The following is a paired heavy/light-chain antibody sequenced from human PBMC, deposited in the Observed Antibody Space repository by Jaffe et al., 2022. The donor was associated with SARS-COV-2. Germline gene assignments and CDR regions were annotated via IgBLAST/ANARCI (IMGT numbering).Light chain of an antibody. J-gene: IGLJ3*02. CDR3: CSYAGGGTLV. Sequence: QSALTQPASVSGSPGQSITISCAGTSSDIGNYNLVSWYQHHPVKAPKVIIFEDTKRPSGVSDRFSGSKSDNTASLTISGLQAEDEADYYCCSYAGGGTLVFGGGTKLTVL. V-gene: IGLV2-23*01. CDR2: EDT. CDR1: SSDIGNYNL.
Heavy chain of an antibody. Sequence: EVQLLESGGGLVQPGGSLRLSCAASGFTFSTYAMFWVRLAPGRGLEWVSSLSGTGGRSWYADSVKGRFTMSRDNSKNTLYLYMNSLRAGDTAIYHCAKGQCSGGDCYRPPDFWGLGTLVTVSS. CDR1: GFTFSTYA. J-gene: IGHJ4*02. V-gene: IGHV3-23*01. D-gene: IGHD2-21*02. CDR3: AKGQCSGGDCYRPPDF. CDR2: LSGTGGRS.